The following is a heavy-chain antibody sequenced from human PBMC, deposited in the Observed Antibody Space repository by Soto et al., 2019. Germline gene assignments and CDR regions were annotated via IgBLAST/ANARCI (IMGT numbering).Heavy chain of an antibody. CDR3: ARGNLVGTPGAFAV. CDR1: GGSISDFY. J-gene: IGHJ3*01. V-gene: IGHV4-59*01. D-gene: IGHD2-15*01. Sequence: QVQLQVSGPGLVKPSETLSLTCTVSGGSISDFYWSWIRQPPGKGLEWIAYLFYTGSTSYNPSLQSRAAFLVDASNNLLSLKLTSVTAADTAVYYCARGNLVGTPGAFAVWGQGTAVTVS. CDR2: LFYTGST.